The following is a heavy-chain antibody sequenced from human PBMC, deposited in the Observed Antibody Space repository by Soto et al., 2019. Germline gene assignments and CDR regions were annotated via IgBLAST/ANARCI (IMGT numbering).Heavy chain of an antibody. Sequence: SETLSLTCAVYGGSFSGYYWSWIRQPPGKGLEWIGEINHSGSTNYNPSLKSRVTISVDTSKNQFSLKLSSVTAADTAVYYCARGKGYNWNYGYYYMDVWGKGTTVTVSS. CDR3: ARGKGYNWNYGYYYMDV. CDR2: INHSGST. CDR1: GGSFSGYY. D-gene: IGHD1-7*01. V-gene: IGHV4-34*01. J-gene: IGHJ6*03.